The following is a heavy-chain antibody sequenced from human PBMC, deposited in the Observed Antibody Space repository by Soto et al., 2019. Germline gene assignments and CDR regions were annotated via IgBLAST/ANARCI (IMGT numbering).Heavy chain of an antibody. Sequence: SETLSLTCTVSGGSISSSSYYWGWIRQPPGKGLEWIGSIYYSGSTYYNPSLKSRVTISVDTSKNQFSLKLSSVTAADTAVYYCAEVYGSGSYSVDYWGQGTLVTV. CDR1: GGSISSSSYY. V-gene: IGHV4-39*01. CDR3: AEVYGSGSYSVDY. D-gene: IGHD3-10*01. J-gene: IGHJ4*02. CDR2: IYYSGST.